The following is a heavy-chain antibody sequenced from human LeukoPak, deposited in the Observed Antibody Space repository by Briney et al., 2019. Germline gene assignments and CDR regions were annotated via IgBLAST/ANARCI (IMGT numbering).Heavy chain of an antibody. CDR2: ISYDGSNK. CDR3: ARHDCSSTSCQYYYYGMDV. CDR1: GFTFSSYA. V-gene: IGHV3-30*04. J-gene: IGHJ6*02. D-gene: IGHD2-2*01. Sequence: GGSLRLSCAASGFTFSSYAMHWVRQAPGKGLEWVAVISYDGSNKYYADSVKGRFTISRDNSKNTLYLQMNSLRAEDTAVYYCARHDCSSTSCQYYYYGMDVWGQGTTVTVSS.